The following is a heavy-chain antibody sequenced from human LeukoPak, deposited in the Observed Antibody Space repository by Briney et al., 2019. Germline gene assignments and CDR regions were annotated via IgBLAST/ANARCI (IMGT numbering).Heavy chain of an antibody. CDR1: GFTFSNYW. Sequence: GGSLRLSCAASGFTFSNYWMSWVRQGPGKGLEWVANIKQDGSERYYVDSVKGRFTISRDNAKNSLYLRMSSLRAEDTAVYYCARSSSWTDFDYWGQGTLVTVSS. J-gene: IGHJ4*02. D-gene: IGHD6-13*01. CDR2: IKQDGSER. CDR3: ARSSSWTDFDY. V-gene: IGHV3-7*05.